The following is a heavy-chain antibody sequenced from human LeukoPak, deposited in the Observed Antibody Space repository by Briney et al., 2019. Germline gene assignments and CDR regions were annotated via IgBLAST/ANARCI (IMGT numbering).Heavy chain of an antibody. V-gene: IGHV4-39*01. CDR1: GGSISSSSYF. J-gene: IGHJ3*01. D-gene: IGHD3-10*01. CDR3: ARPKYYYGSGTDGAFDV. CDR2: IYVSGTT. Sequence: PSETLFLTCTVSGGSISSSSYFWGWLRQPPGKGLEFIGSIYVSGTTYYSPSLKSRVAISVDTSKNQFSLKLTSVTAADTAVYYCARPKYYYGSGTDGAFDVWGQGTMVTVSS.